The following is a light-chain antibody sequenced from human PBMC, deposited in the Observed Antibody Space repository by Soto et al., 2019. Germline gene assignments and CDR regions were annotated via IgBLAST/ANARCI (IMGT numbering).Light chain of an antibody. J-gene: IGKJ1*01. V-gene: IGKV3-20*01. CDR2: GAS. CDR1: QSVSNY. Sequence: EIVLTQSPGTLSLSPGERATLSCRASQSVSNYLVWYQQKPGHAPRLLISGASSRATGIPDRFSGSGSGTEFTLTIRRLEPEDFAVYYCQQYGGSPQTFRQGTKV. CDR3: QQYGGSPQT.